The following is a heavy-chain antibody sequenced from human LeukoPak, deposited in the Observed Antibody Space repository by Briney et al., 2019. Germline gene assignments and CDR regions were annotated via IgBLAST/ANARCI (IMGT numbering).Heavy chain of an antibody. CDR2: IRYDGSNK. D-gene: IGHD5-24*01. V-gene: IGHV3-33*01. Sequence: GRSLRLSCAASGFTFSSYGMHWVRQAPGKGLEWVAVIRYDGSNKYYADSVKGRFTISRDNSKNTLYLQMNSLRAEDTAVYYCARETPRRGETRDGYRWGQGTLVTVSS. CDR3: ARETPRRGETRDGYR. J-gene: IGHJ4*02. CDR1: GFTFSSYG.